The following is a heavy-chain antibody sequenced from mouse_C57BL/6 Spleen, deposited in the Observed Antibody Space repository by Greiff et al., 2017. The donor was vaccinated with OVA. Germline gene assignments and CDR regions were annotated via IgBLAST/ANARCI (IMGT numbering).Heavy chain of an antibody. CDR1: GYTFTDYN. CDR2: INPNNGGT. V-gene: IGHV1-18*01. Sequence: VQLQQSGPELVKPGASVKIPCKASGYTFTDYNMDWVKQSHGKSLEWIGDINPNNGGTIYNQKFKGKATLTVDKSSSTAYMELRSLTSEDTAVYYCARKEYSNYGYYFDYWGQGTTLTVSS. D-gene: IGHD2-5*01. CDR3: ARKEYSNYGYYFDY. J-gene: IGHJ2*01.